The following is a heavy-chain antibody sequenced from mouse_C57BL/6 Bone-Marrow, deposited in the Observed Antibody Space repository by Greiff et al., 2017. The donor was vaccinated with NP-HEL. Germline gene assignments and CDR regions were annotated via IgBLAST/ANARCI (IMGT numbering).Heavy chain of an antibody. CDR3: ARQYYGSSYNAMDY. V-gene: IGHV5-12*01. CDR1: GFTFSDYY. CDR2: ISNGGGST. D-gene: IGHD1-1*01. J-gene: IGHJ4*01. Sequence: DVMLVESGGGLVQPGGSLKLSCAASGFTFSDYYMYWVRQTPEKRLEWVAYISNGGGSTYYPDTVKGRFTISRDNAKNTLYLQMSRLKSEDTAMYYCARQYYGSSYNAMDYWGQGTSVTVSS.